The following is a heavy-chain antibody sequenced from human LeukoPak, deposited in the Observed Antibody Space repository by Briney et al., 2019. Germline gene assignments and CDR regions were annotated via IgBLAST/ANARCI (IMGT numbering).Heavy chain of an antibody. CDR3: ARLTAAAGIYYYYGMDV. V-gene: IGHV1-18*01. CDR2: ISAYNGNT. D-gene: IGHD6-13*01. CDR1: GYTFTSYG. J-gene: IGHJ6*02. Sequence: ASVKVSCKASGYTFTSYGISWVRQAPGQGLEWMGWISAYNGNTNYAQKLQGRVTMTTDTSTSTAYMELRSLRSDDTAVYYCARLTAAAGIYYYYGMDVWGQGTTVTVSS.